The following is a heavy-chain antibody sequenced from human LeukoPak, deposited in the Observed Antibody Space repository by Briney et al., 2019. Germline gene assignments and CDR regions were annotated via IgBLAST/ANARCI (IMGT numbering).Heavy chain of an antibody. V-gene: IGHV3-23*01. CDR1: GFTFNNYA. J-gene: IGHJ4*02. CDR3: AKDAYPTTGTLFDY. D-gene: IGHD1-1*01. Sequence: PGGSLRLSCTASGFTFNNYAMTWVRQAPGKGLEWVSAISGSGGSTYYADSVKGRFTISRDNSKNTLYLQMNSLRAEDTAVYYCAKDAYPTTGTLFDYWGQGTLVTVSS. CDR2: ISGSGGST.